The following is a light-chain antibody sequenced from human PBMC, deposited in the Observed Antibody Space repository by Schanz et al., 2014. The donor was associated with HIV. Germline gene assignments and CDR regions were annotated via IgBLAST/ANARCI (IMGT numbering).Light chain of an antibody. CDR2: KAS. CDR1: QSISTY. J-gene: IGKJ2*01. V-gene: IGKV1-5*03. CDR3: QQYNGLSPIT. Sequence: DIQMTQSPSSLSASVGDRVTLTCRASQSISTYLNWYQQKPGKAPNLLISKASTLESGVPSRFSGSGSGTEFTLTISSLQPDDLATYYCQQYNGLSPITFGQGTKLDIK.